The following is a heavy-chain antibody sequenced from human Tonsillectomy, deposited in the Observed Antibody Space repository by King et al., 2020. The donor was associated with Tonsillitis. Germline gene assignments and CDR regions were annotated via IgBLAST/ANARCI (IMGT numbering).Heavy chain of an antibody. CDR1: GFTFSSYA. CDR3: AKGGDDILTGYYPDY. CDR2: IYSGGSST. V-gene: IGHV3-23*03. Sequence: VQLVESGGGLVQPGGSLRLSCAASGFTFSSYAMSWVRQAPGKGLEWVSVIYSGGSSTYYADSEKGRFTISRDNSKNTLCLQMNSLRAEDTAVYYCAKGGDDILTGYYPDYWGQGTLVTVSS. J-gene: IGHJ4*02. D-gene: IGHD3-9*01.